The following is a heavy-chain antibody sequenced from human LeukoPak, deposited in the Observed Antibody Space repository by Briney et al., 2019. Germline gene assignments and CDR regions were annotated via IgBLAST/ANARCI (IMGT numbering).Heavy chain of an antibody. CDR3: ARDVAAARPMDY. V-gene: IGHV1-2*02. J-gene: IGHJ4*02. CDR1: GYTFTSYD. Sequence: GASVKVSCKASGYTFTSYDINWVRQATGQGLEWMGWINPNSGGTNYAQKFQGRVTMTRDTSISTAYMELSRLRSDDTAVYYCARDVAAARPMDYWGQGTLVTVSS. CDR2: INPNSGGT. D-gene: IGHD6-6*01.